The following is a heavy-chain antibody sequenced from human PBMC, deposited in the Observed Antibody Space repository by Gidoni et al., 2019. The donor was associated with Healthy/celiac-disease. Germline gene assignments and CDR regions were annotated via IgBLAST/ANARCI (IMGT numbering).Heavy chain of an antibody. CDR2: IWYDGSNK. J-gene: IGHJ4*02. D-gene: IGHD2-15*01. Sequence: QVQLVESGGGVVQPGRSLRLSCAASGFTLSSYGMHWVRQVPGKGLEWVSVIWYDGSNKYYADSVKGRFTISRDNSKNTLYLQMNSLRAEDTAVYYCARESDIVVVVAPDYWGQGTLVTVSS. CDR3: ARESDIVVVVAPDY. V-gene: IGHV3-33*01. CDR1: GFTLSSYG.